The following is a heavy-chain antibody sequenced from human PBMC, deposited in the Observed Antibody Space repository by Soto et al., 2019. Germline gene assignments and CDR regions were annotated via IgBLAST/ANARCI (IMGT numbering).Heavy chain of an antibody. V-gene: IGHV3-21*01. CDR1: GFTFSRVS. J-gene: IGHJ4*02. CDR2: ISSASSET. Sequence: GSLRGACKASGFTFSRVSMNWVRQVPGKGLEWVASISSASSETWYADSVKGRFIISRDNAQNSLFFQLNTLRPEDSAIYYCARVAYWGPGTKVTVS. CDR3: ARVAY.